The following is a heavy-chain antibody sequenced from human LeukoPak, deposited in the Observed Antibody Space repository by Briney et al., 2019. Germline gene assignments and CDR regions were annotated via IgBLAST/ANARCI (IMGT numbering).Heavy chain of an antibody. CDR1: GGSINGYY. V-gene: IGHV4-59*01. J-gene: IGHJ5*02. Sequence: SETLSLTCTVSGGSINGYYWSWIRQPPGKGLEWIACMYYSGGTKYNPSLKSRVTISVDPSKNQFFLKLNSVTAADTAVYYCARVSGSVTTINFDPWGQGTLVTVSS. D-gene: IGHD4-17*01. CDR3: ARVSGSVTTINFDP. CDR2: MYYSGGT.